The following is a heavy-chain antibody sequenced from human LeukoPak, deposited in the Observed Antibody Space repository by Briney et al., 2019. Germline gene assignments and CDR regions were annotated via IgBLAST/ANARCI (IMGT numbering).Heavy chain of an antibody. J-gene: IGHJ4*02. Sequence: ASVKLSCKASGYTFTNYAIHWVRQAPGQRREWMGWINAGNGNTKYSQKFQGRVTITRDTSASTAYMELSSLRSEDTAVYFCASEQHGRFDYWGQGTLATVSS. D-gene: IGHD6-13*01. CDR1: GYTFTNYA. CDR3: ASEQHGRFDY. CDR2: INAGNGNT. V-gene: IGHV1-3*01.